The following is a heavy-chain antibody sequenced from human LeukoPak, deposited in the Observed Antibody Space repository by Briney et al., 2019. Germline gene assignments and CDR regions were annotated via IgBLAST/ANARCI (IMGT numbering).Heavy chain of an antibody. D-gene: IGHD5-12*01. J-gene: IGHJ6*02. CDR1: GFTFSSYG. CDR3: ARDFEYSGFYYYYYGMDV. CDR2: IWYDGSNK. V-gene: IGHV3-33*01. Sequence: GGSLRLSCAASGFTFSSYGMHWVRQAPGKGLEWVAVIWYDGSNKYYADSVKGRFTISRDNSKNTLYLQMNSLRAEDTAVYYCARDFEYSGFYYYYYGMDVWGQGTMVTVSS.